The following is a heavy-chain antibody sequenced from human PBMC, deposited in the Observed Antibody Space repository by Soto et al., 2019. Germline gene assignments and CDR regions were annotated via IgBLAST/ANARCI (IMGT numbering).Heavy chain of an antibody. CDR1: GGSLSGYY. V-gene: IGHV4-34*01. D-gene: IGHD5-12*01. Sequence: QVQLQQWGAGLLKPSETLSLNCAVNGGSLSGYYWRWIRPPPGKGLEWIGEIKDGGYTNYSPSLKSRATISSDRSNNQFSLRLNSVTAADTGVYYCARGQEGVVATHWDQGALVTVSS. CDR3: ARGQEGVVATH. J-gene: IGHJ4*02. CDR2: IKDGGYT.